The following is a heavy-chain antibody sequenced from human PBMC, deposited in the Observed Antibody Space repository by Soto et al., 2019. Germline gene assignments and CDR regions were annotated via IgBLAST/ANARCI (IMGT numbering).Heavy chain of an antibody. V-gene: IGHV1-69*13. D-gene: IGHD3-22*01. CDR2: IIPIFGTA. J-gene: IGHJ6*02. Sequence: SVKVSCKASGGTFSSYAISWVRQAPGQGLEWMGGIIPIFGTANYAQKFQGRVTITADESTSTAYMELSSLRSEDTAVYYCARELSSGYYYGPKLLYGMDVWGQGTTVTVSS. CDR3: ARELSSGYYYGPKLLYGMDV. CDR1: GGTFSSYA.